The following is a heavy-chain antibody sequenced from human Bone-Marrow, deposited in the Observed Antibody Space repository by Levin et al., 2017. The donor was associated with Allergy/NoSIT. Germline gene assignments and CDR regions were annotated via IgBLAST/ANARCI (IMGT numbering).Heavy chain of an antibody. CDR2: IKEDGTEE. Sequence: GESLKISCVGPGFTFRNYWMSWVRQAPGKGLEWVANIKEDGTEENYVDSVKGRFTIPRDNAKNSLYLQMNSPRAEDSAVYYCARMQSSSWYDEYFQHWGQGTLVTVSS. V-gene: IGHV3-7*01. CDR3: ARMQSSSWYDEYFQH. J-gene: IGHJ1*01. D-gene: IGHD6-13*01. CDR1: GFTFRNYW.